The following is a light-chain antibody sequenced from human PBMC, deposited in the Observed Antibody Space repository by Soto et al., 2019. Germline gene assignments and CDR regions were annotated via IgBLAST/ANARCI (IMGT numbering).Light chain of an antibody. Sequence: EIVMTQSPATLSVSPGERATLSCRASHSVSSDLAWYQQKPGQAPRLLIYGASTRAIGIPDRFSGSGSGTDFTLTITRLEPEDFAVYFCLRYSSSQWTFGQGTKVEIK. CDR3: LRYSSSQWT. CDR1: HSVSSD. CDR2: GAS. J-gene: IGKJ1*01. V-gene: IGKV3-20*01.